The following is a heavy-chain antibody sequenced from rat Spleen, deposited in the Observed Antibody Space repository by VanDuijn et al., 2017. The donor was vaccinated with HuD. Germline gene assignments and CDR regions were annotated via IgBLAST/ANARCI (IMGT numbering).Heavy chain of an antibody. CDR2: ISYGDSSGHSGP. V-gene: IGHV5-29*01. D-gene: IGHD4-3*01. CDR3: ARQDTSGYSNWFAY. Sequence: EVQLVESGGGLVQPGRSLKLSCAASGFTFSDYGMAWVRQAPTKGLEWVATISYGDSSGHSGPYYRDSVKGRFTVSRDNAKNTLYLQLDSLRSEDTATYYCARQDTSGYSNWFAYWGQGTLVTVSS. CDR1: GFTFSDYG. J-gene: IGHJ3*01.